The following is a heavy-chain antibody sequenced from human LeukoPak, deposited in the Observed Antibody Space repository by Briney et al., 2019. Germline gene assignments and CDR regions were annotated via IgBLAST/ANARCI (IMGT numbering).Heavy chain of an antibody. CDR2: INPSGGIT. V-gene: IGHV1-46*01. D-gene: IGHD6-13*01. Sequence: ASVKVSCNASGYTFTSYYMHWVRQAPGQGLEWMGVINPSGGITSYAQKFQGRVTMTRDMSTSTVYMELSSLRSEDTAVYYCARDQWHLLVNYYYYMDVWGKGTTVTVSS. CDR1: GYTFTSYY. CDR3: ARDQWHLLVNYYYYMDV. J-gene: IGHJ6*03.